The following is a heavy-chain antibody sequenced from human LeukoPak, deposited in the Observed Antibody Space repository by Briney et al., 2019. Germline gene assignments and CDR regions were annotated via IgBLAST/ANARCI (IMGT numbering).Heavy chain of an antibody. V-gene: IGHV5-10-1*01. CDR1: GYSFTSFW. D-gene: IGHD3-22*01. CDR3: ASSYYDSSGYPYYYYGMDV. Sequence: GESLKISCEGSGYSFTSFWITWVRQMPGKGLEWMGRIDPSDSYTNYSPSFQGHVTISADKSISTAYLQWSSLKASDTAMYYCASSYYDSSGYPYYYYGMDVWGQGTTVTVSS. J-gene: IGHJ6*02. CDR2: IDPSDSYT.